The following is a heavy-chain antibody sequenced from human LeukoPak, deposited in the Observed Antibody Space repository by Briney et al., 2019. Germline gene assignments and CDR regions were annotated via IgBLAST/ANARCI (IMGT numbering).Heavy chain of an antibody. J-gene: IGHJ4*02. CDR3: VRGGEYTYVHFDY. D-gene: IGHD5-18*01. CDR2: INAKKGGT. Sequence: GALVKVSCKSSGYIFTGYYIHWVRQAPGQGLEWMGWINAKKGGTNYAQKFQGRVTLTRDTSISTAYMGLSRLRSDDTAVYYCVRGGEYTYVHFDYWGQGTLVTVSS. V-gene: IGHV1-2*02. CDR1: GYIFTGYY.